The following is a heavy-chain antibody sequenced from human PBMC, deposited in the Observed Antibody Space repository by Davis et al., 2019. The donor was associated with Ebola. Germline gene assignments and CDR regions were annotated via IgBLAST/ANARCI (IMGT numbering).Heavy chain of an antibody. Sequence: GESLKTSCAASGFTFSTYAMSWVRQTPGKGLEWVSVISGSGGRTYYADSVKGRLTISRDHSKNTLFLQMNSLRAEDTAVYYCARGTGLSTDCCPVDYWGQGTLVTVSS. V-gene: IGHV3-23*01. D-gene: IGHD2-21*01. J-gene: IGHJ4*02. CDR2: ISGSGGRT. CDR3: ARGTGLSTDCCPVDY. CDR1: GFTFSTYA.